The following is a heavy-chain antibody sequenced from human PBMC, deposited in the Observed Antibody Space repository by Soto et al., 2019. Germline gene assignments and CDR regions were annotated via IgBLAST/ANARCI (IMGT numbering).Heavy chain of an antibody. Sequence: EVQLVESGGGLVQPGGSLRLSCAASGFTFRNYDMHWVRQGTGKGLEWVSGISAAGDPDYADSVEGRFTISRENAQNSFVLQMNSLRVGDTAVYSCARTDRDFYGLDVWGQGTTVIVSS. CDR3: ARTDRDFYGLDV. V-gene: IGHV3-13*05. J-gene: IGHJ6*02. CDR2: ISAAGDP. CDR1: GFTFRNYD.